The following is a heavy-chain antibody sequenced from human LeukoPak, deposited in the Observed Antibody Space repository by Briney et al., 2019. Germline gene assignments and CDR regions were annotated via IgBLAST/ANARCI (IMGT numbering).Heavy chain of an antibody. D-gene: IGHD5-18*01. J-gene: IGHJ4*02. V-gene: IGHV1-69*04. Sequence: ASVKVSCKPAGRTYSSYAISRVRQAPGHGREWMGRINPVLGIANYAEKFQGRVTITADKSTSTAYMELSSLRSEDTAVYYCARDLTLRRGYSYACFDYWGQGTLVTVSS. CDR1: GRTYSSYA. CDR2: INPVLGIA. CDR3: ARDLTLRRGYSYACFDY.